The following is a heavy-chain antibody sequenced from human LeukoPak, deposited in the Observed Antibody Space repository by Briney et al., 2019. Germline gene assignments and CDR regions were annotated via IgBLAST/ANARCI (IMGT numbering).Heavy chain of an antibody. CDR3: ARGASRADY. CDR1: GFTFRSYN. V-gene: IGHV3-21*01. Sequence: GGSPRLSSAASGFTFRSYNMNWVPHAPGERPEWVSSISSSSSYIYYADPVKGRFTISRDNAKNSLYLQMNSLRAEDTALYYCARGASRADYWGQGTLVTVSS. J-gene: IGHJ4*02. CDR2: ISSSSSYI.